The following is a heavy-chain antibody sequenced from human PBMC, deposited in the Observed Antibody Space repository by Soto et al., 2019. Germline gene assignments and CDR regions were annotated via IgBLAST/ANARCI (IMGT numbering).Heavy chain of an antibody. V-gene: IGHV3-30-3*01. CDR3: ARDRSLTLTRGPVDY. CDR2: ISYDGSNK. D-gene: IGHD3-9*01. J-gene: IGHJ4*02. CDR1: GSTFSTHA. Sequence: GGSLRLSCAASGSTFSTHAMHWVRRAPGKGLEWVSAISYDGSNKYYADSVKGRFTMSRDNSKNTLYLQMSSLRAEDTAVYYCARDRSLTLTRGPVDYWGQGTLVTVSS.